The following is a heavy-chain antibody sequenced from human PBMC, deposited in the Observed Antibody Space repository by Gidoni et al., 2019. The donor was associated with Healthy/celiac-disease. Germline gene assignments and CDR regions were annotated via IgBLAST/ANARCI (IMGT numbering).Heavy chain of an antibody. V-gene: IGHV1-8*01. Sequence: QVQLVQSGAEVKKPGASVKVSCKASGYTFTSYDINWVRQATGQGLEWMGWMNPNSGNTGYAQKFQGRVTMTRNTSISTAYMELSSLRSEDTAVYYCARGGIITIFHGESLSDHWFDPWGQGTLVTVSS. CDR1: GYTFTSYD. J-gene: IGHJ5*02. CDR3: ARGGIITIFHGESLSDHWFDP. D-gene: IGHD3-3*01. CDR2: MNPNSGNT.